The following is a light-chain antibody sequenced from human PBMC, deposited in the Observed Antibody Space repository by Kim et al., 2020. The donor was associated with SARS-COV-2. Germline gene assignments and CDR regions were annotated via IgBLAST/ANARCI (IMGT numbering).Light chain of an antibody. J-gene: IGKJ4*02. Sequence: EIQMTQSPSSLVASVGDRVTITCRASQSINAYLNWYQQKPGKAPKLLIYAASTLQSGVPSRFSGSGSGTDFTLTITSLQPEDFATYYCQQSQTAPLLAFGGGTKVYIK. CDR1: QSINAY. CDR3: QQSQTAPLLA. V-gene: IGKV1-39*01. CDR2: AAS.